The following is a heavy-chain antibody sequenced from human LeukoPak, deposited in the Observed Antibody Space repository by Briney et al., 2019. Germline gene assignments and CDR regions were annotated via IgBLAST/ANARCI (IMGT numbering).Heavy chain of an antibody. Sequence: SQTLSLTCTVSGGSISSGDYYWSWIRQPPGKGLEWIGYIYYSGSTYYNPSLKSRVTISVDTSKNQFSLKLSSVTAADTAVYYCARDAQIGYSSGWRDYYGMDVWGQGTTVTVSS. J-gene: IGHJ6*02. D-gene: IGHD6-19*01. CDR2: IYYSGST. CDR1: GGSISSGDYY. V-gene: IGHV4-30-4*01. CDR3: ARDAQIGYSSGWRDYYGMDV.